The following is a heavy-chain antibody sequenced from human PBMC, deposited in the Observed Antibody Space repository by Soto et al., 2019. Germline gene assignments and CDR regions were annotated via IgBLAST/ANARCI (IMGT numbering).Heavy chain of an antibody. CDR1: GFTFNSYA. CDR3: AKAVSSGGNCYSGLSN. D-gene: IGHD2-15*01. Sequence: ESGGGLVQYGGSLRLSCAASGFTFNSYAMTWVRQAPGKGLEWVSVISGIGTDTYYADSVKGRFTISRDNSNNALYLQMNSLRGEDTAIYYCAKAVSSGGNCYSGLSNWGQGTLVTVSS. CDR2: ISGIGTDT. V-gene: IGHV3-23*01. J-gene: IGHJ4*02.